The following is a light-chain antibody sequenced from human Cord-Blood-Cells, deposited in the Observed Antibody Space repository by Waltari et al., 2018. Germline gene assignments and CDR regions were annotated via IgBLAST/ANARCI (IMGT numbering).Light chain of an antibody. CDR1: QSVLYSSNNKNY. CDR3: QQYYSTPYS. CDR2: WAS. Sequence: EIVMAHSPDSLAVSLGGRANINCKSSQSVLYSSNNKNYLAWYQQKPGQPPKLLIYWASTRESGVPDRFSGSGSGTDFTLTISSLQAEDVAVYYCQQYYSTPYSFGQGTKLEIK. J-gene: IGKJ2*03. V-gene: IGKV4-1*01.